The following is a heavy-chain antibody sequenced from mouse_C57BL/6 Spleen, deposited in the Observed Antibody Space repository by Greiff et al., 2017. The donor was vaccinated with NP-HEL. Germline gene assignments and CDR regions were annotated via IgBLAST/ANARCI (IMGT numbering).Heavy chain of an antibody. V-gene: IGHV1-15*01. CDR2: IDPETGGT. CDR1: GYTFTDYE. CDR3: TRPYGNYVAWFAY. J-gene: IGHJ3*01. D-gene: IGHD2-1*01. Sequence: QVQLQQSGAELVRPGASVTLSCKASGYTFTDYEMHWVKQTPVHGLEWIGAIDPETGGTAYNQKFKGKAILTADKSSSTAYMELRSLTSEDSAVYYCTRPYGNYVAWFAYWGQGTLVTVSA.